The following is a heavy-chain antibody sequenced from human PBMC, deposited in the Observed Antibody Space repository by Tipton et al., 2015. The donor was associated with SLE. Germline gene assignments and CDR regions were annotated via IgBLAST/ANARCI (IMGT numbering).Heavy chain of an antibody. Sequence: QLVQSGGGVVQPGGSLTLSCAASGFTFSSYDMHWVRQAPGKGLQWVAFTQHDARDRYYADSVKGRFTISRDISKNTVYLQMNSLRSEDTAVYYCAFEEGRVVGALDIRGQGTMVTVSS. CDR3: AFEEGRVVGALDI. D-gene: IGHD2-15*01. J-gene: IGHJ3*02. CDR1: GFTFSSYD. CDR2: TQHDARDR. V-gene: IGHV3-30*02.